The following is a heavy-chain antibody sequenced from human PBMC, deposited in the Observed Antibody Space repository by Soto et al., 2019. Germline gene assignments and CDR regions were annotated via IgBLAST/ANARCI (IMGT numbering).Heavy chain of an antibody. CDR1: GFTVSSNY. CDR3: ARDVACSGGSNCHHYYMDV. J-gene: IGHJ6*03. CDR2: IYSGGST. V-gene: IGHV3-53*04. D-gene: IGHD2-15*01. Sequence: GGSLRLSCAASGFTVSSNYMSWVRQAPGKGLEWVSVIYSGGSTYYADSVKGRFTISRHNSKNTLYLQMNSLRAEDTAVYYCARDVACSGGSNCHHYYMDVWGKGTTVTVSS.